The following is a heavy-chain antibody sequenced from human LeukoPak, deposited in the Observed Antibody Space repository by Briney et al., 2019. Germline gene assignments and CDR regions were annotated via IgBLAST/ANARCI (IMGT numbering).Heavy chain of an antibody. CDR2: ISGGGGTT. Sequence: GGSLRLSCAASGFIFSSYAMSWVRQAPGKGLEWLSSISGGGGTTYYADSVKGRFTISRDNSKNTLYLQMNSLRAEDTAFYYCAKDLGYCSSTSCYGFDYWGQGTLVTVSS. V-gene: IGHV3-23*01. CDR3: AKDLGYCSSTSCYGFDY. D-gene: IGHD2-2*01. CDR1: GFIFSSYA. J-gene: IGHJ4*02.